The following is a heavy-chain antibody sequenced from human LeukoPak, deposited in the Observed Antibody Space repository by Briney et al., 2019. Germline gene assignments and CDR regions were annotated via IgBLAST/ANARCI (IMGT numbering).Heavy chain of an antibody. V-gene: IGHV4-59*08. CDR3: ARMYYDFWSGTYGMDV. J-gene: IGHJ6*02. CDR2: IYYSGST. CDR1: GGSISSYY. Sequence: SETLSLTCTVSGGSISSYYGSWIRQPPGKGLEWIGYIYYSGSTNYNPSLKSRVTISVDTSKNQFSLKLSSVTAADTAVYYCARMYYDFWSGTYGMDVWGQGTTVTVSS. D-gene: IGHD3-3*01.